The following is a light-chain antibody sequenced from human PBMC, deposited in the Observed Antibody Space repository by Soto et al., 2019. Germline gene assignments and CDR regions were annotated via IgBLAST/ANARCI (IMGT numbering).Light chain of an antibody. V-gene: IGKV1-33*01. CDR2: DVS. CDR3: QQYENLPIT. Sequence: DIQMTQSPSSLSASVGDRVTITCQASQDISNYLNWYQQKPGKAPKLLIYDVSSLETGVPSRSSGSGSGTDFTFTISSLQPEDIATYYCQQYENLPITFGQGTRLEIK. J-gene: IGKJ5*01. CDR1: QDISNY.